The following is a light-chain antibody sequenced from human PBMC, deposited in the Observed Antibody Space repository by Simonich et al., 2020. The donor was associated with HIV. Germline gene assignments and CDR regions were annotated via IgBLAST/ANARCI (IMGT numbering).Light chain of an antibody. CDR1: QSVLYSSNNKNY. V-gene: IGKV4-1*01. CDR2: LAS. Sequence: DIVMTQSPDSLAVSLGERATINYNSSQSVLYSSNNKNYLAWYQQKPGQPPKLLIYLASTRESWVPDRFRGSGSGTDFTLTITNLQAEDVAVYYCQQYLSIPRTFCQGTKVEIK. CDR3: QQYLSIPRT. J-gene: IGKJ1*01.